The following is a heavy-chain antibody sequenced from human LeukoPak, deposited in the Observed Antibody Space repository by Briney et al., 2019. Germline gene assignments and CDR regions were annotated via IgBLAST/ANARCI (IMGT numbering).Heavy chain of an antibody. V-gene: IGHV3-23*01. CDR1: GFTFSSYA. CDR2: ISGSGGNT. J-gene: IGHJ4*02. D-gene: IGHD2-21*02. CDR3: AKDYCGGDCYSVGYYFDY. Sequence: GGSLRLSCAASGFTFSSYAMSWVRQAPGKGLEWVSAISGSGGNTYYADSVKGRFTISRDNSKNTLYLQMNSLRAEDTAVYYCAKDYCGGDCYSVGYYFDYWGQGTLVTVSS.